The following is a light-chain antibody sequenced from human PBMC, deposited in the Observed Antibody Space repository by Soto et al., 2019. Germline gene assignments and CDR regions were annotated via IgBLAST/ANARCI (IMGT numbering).Light chain of an antibody. Sequence: TQSPGTLSLSPGARATLSCRASQSISSYLNWYQQKPGKAPKLLIYDASSLESGVPSRFSGSGSGTEFTLTISSLQPDDFATYYCQQYNSYWTFGQGTKVDI. J-gene: IGKJ1*01. CDR1: QSISSY. CDR3: QQYNSYWT. CDR2: DAS. V-gene: IGKV1-5*01.